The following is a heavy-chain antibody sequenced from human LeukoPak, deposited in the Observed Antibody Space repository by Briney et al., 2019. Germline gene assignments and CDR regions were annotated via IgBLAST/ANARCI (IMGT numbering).Heavy chain of an antibody. CDR3: ARDVEQWLVRVYYFGY. D-gene: IGHD6-19*01. J-gene: IGHJ4*02. CDR2: ISSGSTTI. V-gene: IGHV3-48*01. CDR1: GFTLSSYS. Sequence: PGGSLRLSCATSGFTLSSYSMNWVRQAPGKGLEWISYISSGSTTIYYADSVKGRFTISRDNAKNSVYLQMNSLRAEDTAVYYCARDVEQWLVRVYYFGYWGQGTLVTVSS.